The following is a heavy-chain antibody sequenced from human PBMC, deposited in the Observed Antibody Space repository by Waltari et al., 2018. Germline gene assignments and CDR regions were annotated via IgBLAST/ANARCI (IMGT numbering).Heavy chain of an antibody. CDR2: ITPSGNTG. CDR1: GGTFSSYA. Sequence: QVQLVQSGAEVKKPGSSVKVSCKASGGTFSSYAISWVRPAPGRGVGWMGRITPSGNTGNYAQKFQSRVTITKDESTSTAYMELSSLRSEDTAVYYWARGWYRGVTHYYYYMDVWGKGTTVTVSS. D-gene: IGHD3-10*01. CDR3: ARGWYRGVTHYYYYMDV. J-gene: IGHJ6*03. V-gene: IGHV1-69*05.